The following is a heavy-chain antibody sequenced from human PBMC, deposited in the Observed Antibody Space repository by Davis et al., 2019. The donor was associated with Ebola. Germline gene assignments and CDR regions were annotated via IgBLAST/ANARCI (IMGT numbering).Heavy chain of an antibody. Sequence: GESLKISCAASGFTFSSYGMHWVRQAPGKGLEWVAVISYDGSNKYYADSVKGRFTISRDNSKNTLYLQMNSLRAEDTAVYYCAKDHYYDSSGYYYAYFFDYWGQGTLVTVSS. CDR2: ISYDGSNK. CDR3: AKDHYYDSSGYYYAYFFDY. V-gene: IGHV3-30*18. D-gene: IGHD3-22*01. CDR1: GFTFSSYG. J-gene: IGHJ4*02.